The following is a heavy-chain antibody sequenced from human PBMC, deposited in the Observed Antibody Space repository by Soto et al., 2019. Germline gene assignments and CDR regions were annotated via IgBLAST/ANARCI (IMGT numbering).Heavy chain of an antibody. V-gene: IGHV3-66*01. CDR1: GFTVSSNY. Sequence: PWGALRLSCAASGFTVSSNYMSWVRQAPGKGLEWVSVIYSGGSTYYADSVKGRFTISRDNSKNTLYLQMNSLRAEDTAVYYCARVKEDTAMVQGGYYFDYWGQGTLVTVS. CDR2: IYSGGST. D-gene: IGHD5-18*01. CDR3: ARVKEDTAMVQGGYYFDY. J-gene: IGHJ4*02.